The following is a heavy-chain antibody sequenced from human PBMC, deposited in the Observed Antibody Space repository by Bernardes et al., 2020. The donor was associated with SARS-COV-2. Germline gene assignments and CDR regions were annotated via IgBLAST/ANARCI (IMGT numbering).Heavy chain of an antibody. Sequence: ASVKVSCKASGYPFTGYYIHWVRQAPGQGLEWMGWINPNSGGTNYAQKFQGRVTMTRDTSTSTVYMELSSLRSEDTAVYYCARDIENYYDSSGYSYYYYYGMDVWGQGTTVTVSS. V-gene: IGHV1-2*02. CDR1: GYPFTGYY. D-gene: IGHD3-22*01. J-gene: IGHJ6*02. CDR2: INPNSGGT. CDR3: ARDIENYYDSSGYSYYYYYGMDV.